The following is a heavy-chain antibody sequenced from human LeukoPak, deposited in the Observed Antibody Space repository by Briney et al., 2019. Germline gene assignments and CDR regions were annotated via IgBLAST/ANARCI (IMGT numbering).Heavy chain of an antibody. V-gene: IGHV3-66*01. D-gene: IGHD3-22*01. Sequence: GFLRLFCAGSGFTFSSYWMSWVRQAPGKGLEWVSVIYSGGRTYYADSVKGRFTISRDNSKNTLYLQMNSLRAEDTAVYYCARALTYYYDSSGYYGQPYYFDYWGQGTLVTVSS. CDR3: ARALTYYYDSSGYYGQPYYFDY. CDR1: GFTFSSYW. J-gene: IGHJ4*02. CDR2: IYSGGRT.